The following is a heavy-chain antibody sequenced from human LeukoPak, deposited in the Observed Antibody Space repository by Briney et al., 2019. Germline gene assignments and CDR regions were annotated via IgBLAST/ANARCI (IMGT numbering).Heavy chain of an antibody. Sequence: SETLSLTCAVSGGSISSGGYSWSWIRQPPGKGLEWIGYIYHSGSTYYNPSLKSRVTISVDRSKNQFSLKLSSVTAADTAVYYCARAGGYVPSSEYYSDYWGQGTLVTVSS. D-gene: IGHD5-12*01. J-gene: IGHJ4*02. CDR3: ARAGGYVPSSEYYSDY. CDR2: IYHSGST. CDR1: GGSISSGGYS. V-gene: IGHV4-30-2*01.